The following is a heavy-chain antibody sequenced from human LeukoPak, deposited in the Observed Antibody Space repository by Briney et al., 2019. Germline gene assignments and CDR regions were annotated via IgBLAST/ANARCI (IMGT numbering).Heavy chain of an antibody. CDR3: ARIYVWGSYHSRYYHFYGMDV. J-gene: IGHJ6*02. CDR1: RFTVSNNY. CDR2: IYSGGST. V-gene: IGHV3-66*01. Sequence: GGSLRLSCAASRFTVSNNYMSWVRQAPGKGLEWVSAIYSGGSTSYADSVKGRSTISRDNSKNTLYLQMNSLRAEDTAVYYCARIYVWGSYHSRYYHFYGMDVWGQGTTVTVSS. D-gene: IGHD3-16*02.